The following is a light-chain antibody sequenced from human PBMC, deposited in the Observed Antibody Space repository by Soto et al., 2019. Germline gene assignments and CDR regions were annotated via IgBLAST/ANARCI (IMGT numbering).Light chain of an antibody. CDR2: GPX. Sequence: EMVLTQSPGTLSLSPGERATLSXRASPSLSSSSLAWFQHKPXXXTRLXXXGPXSRATGIPDRFSGSGSGTDFTLIITRLEPADFAVYYCHQYANSPTCTFGQGTKVEIK. CDR3: HQYANSPTCT. J-gene: IGKJ1*01. V-gene: IGKV3-20*01. CDR1: PSLSSSS.